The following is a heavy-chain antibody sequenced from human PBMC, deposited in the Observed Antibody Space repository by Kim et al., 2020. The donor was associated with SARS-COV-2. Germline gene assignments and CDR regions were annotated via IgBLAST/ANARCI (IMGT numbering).Heavy chain of an antibody. J-gene: IGHJ4*02. CDR3: AKCTTVAGMMYVDY. D-gene: IGHD6-19*01. Sequence: GGSLRLSCAASGFTFSSYAMSWVRQAPGKGLEWVSGVYSGGSGTYYADSAKGRFTISRDNAKNTLYLQMHSLRAEDTAVYYCAKCTTVAGMMYVDYWGQGTLVTVSS. CDR2: VYSGGSGT. CDR1: GFTFSSYA. V-gene: IGHV3-23*03.